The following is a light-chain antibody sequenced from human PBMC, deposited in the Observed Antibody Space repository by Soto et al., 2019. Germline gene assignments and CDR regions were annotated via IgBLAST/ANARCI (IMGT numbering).Light chain of an antibody. CDR2: DVS. CDR3: SSYTSSSTYV. J-gene: IGLJ1*01. Sequence: QSALTQPASVSGSPGQSITISCTGTSSDVGGYNYVSWYQQHPGKAPKLMIYDVSNRPSGVSNRFSGYKSGNTASLTISGLQAEEEADYYCSSYTSSSTYVFGTGTKFTVL. V-gene: IGLV2-14*01. CDR1: SSDVGGYNY.